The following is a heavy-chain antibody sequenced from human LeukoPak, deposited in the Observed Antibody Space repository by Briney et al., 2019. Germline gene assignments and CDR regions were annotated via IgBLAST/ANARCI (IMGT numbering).Heavy chain of an antibody. CDR3: ARNYYGSGSPTSGDY. D-gene: IGHD3-10*01. CDR1: GGSFSSGSYY. Sequence: SETLSLTCTVSGGSFSSGSYYWSWIRQPAGKGLEWIGRVYSSGSTDYNPSLKSRVTISVDTSKNQFSLKLSSVTAADTAVYYCARNYYGSGSPTSGDYWGQGTLVTVSS. CDR2: VYSSGST. V-gene: IGHV4-61*02. J-gene: IGHJ4*02.